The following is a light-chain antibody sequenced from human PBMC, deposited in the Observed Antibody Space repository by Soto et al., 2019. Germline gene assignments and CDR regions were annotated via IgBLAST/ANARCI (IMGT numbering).Light chain of an antibody. CDR3: QQRSNRPLT. V-gene: IGKV3-11*01. CDR2: DAS. Sequence: ESVLTQSPATLSLSPGEGATLSCRASQSISSFLAWYKQKPGQAPRLLIYDASNRATGIPARFSGSGSGTDFTLTISSLEPEDFAVYYCQQRSNRPLTFGGGTKVDIK. J-gene: IGKJ4*01. CDR1: QSISSF.